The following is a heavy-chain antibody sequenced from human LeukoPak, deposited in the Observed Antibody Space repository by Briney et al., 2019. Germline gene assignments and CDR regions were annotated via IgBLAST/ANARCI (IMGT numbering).Heavy chain of an antibody. J-gene: IGHJ4*02. CDR2: IYYSGST. D-gene: IGHD5-18*01. CDR1: GGSVSSGGYY. Sequence: PSETLSLTCTVSGGSVSSGGYYWSWIRQPPGKGLEWIGYIYYSGSTNYNPSLKSRVTISVDTSKNQFSLKLSSVTAADTAVYHCAREAMYSYGNNFDYWGQGTLVTASS. CDR3: AREAMYSYGNNFDY. V-gene: IGHV4-61*08.